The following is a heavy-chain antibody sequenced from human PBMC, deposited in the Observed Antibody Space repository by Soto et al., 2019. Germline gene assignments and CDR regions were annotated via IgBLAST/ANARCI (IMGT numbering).Heavy chain of an antibody. V-gene: IGHV3-30-3*01. Sequence: QVQLVESGGGVVQPGRSLRLSCAASGFTFSSYAMHWVRQAPGKGLEWVAVISYDGSNKYYADSVKGRFTTSRDNSKNTLYLQMNSLRAQDTAVYYCARDAREDSSGWYVGMDVWGQGTTVTVSS. CDR2: ISYDGSNK. CDR3: ARDAREDSSGWYVGMDV. CDR1: GFTFSSYA. D-gene: IGHD6-19*01. J-gene: IGHJ6*02.